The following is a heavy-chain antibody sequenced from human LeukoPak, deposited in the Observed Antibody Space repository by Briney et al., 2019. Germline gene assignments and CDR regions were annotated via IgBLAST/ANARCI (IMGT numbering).Heavy chain of an antibody. D-gene: IGHD3-22*01. Sequence: SETLSLTCTVSGGSISSYYWSWIRQPPGKGLEWIGYIYYSGGTNYNPSLKSRVTISVDTSKNQFSLKLSSVTAADTAVYYCARVFYDSSGYYYDWFDPWGQGTLVTVSS. CDR3: ARVFYDSSGYYYDWFDP. CDR1: GGSISSYY. J-gene: IGHJ5*02. V-gene: IGHV4-59*01. CDR2: IYYSGGT.